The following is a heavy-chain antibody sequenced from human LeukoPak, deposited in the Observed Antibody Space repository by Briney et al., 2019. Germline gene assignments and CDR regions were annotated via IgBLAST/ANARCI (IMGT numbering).Heavy chain of an antibody. CDR2: INSSSSYI. V-gene: IGHV3-21*01. CDR1: GFTVSSNY. CDR3: ARDRANIVVVSASEY. D-gene: IGHD2-21*01. Sequence: PGGSLRLSCAASGFTVSSNYMNWVRQAPGKGLEWVSSINSSSSYIYYADSVKGRFTISRDNAKNSLYLQMNSLRAEDTAVYYCARDRANIVVVSASEYWGQGTLVTVSS. J-gene: IGHJ4*02.